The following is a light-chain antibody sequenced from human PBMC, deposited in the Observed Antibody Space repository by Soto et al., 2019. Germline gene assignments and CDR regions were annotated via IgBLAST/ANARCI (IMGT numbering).Light chain of an antibody. CDR3: QQYDSLPIT. CDR1: QDISNY. V-gene: IGKV1-33*01. Sequence: DIQLTQSPSSLPASVCDRMTITCQASQDISNYLNWYQQKKGKAPEILINDASNLEMGVPSRFSGVGSGTDFTFPISSLQPEDIATYFCQQYDSLPITFGQGTRLEIK. CDR2: DAS. J-gene: IGKJ5*01.